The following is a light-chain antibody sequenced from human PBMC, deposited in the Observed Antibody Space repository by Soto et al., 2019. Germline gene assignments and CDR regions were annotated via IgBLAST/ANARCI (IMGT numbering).Light chain of an antibody. CDR1: QSINRH. CDR2: DAS. Sequence: EIVLTQSPATLSLSPGERATLSCRASQSINRHLAWYRQKPGQAPRLLIYDASNRATGIPARFSGSGSVTDFSLTISSLEPEDFGVYYCQQRSNCPPVTFGGGTKVEIK. V-gene: IGKV3-11*01. CDR3: QQRSNCPPVT. J-gene: IGKJ4*01.